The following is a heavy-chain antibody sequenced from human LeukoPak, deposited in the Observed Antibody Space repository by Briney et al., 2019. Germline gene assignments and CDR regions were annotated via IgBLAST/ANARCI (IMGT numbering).Heavy chain of an antibody. V-gene: IGHV3-33*06. D-gene: IGHD1-26*01. Sequence: KPGRSLRLSCAASGFTFSNYGMHWVRQAPGKGLEWVAVVWYDGSNIYYADSVKGRFTISRDNSKNTVYLQMNSLRAEDTAVYYCAKDRGLVGATPSNFDYWGQGTLVTVSS. J-gene: IGHJ4*02. CDR3: AKDRGLVGATPSNFDY. CDR1: GFTFSNYG. CDR2: VWYDGSNI.